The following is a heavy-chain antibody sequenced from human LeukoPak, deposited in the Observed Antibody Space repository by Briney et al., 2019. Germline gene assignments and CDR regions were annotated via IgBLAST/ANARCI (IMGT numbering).Heavy chain of an antibody. CDR2: ISGSGGST. V-gene: IGHV3-23*01. Sequence: GGSLRLSCAASGFTFSNYAMSWVRQTPGKGVEWVSGISGSGGSTYYADSVKGRFTISRDNSKNTLYLQMNSLRAEDTAVYYCATVGSSSGPRGYFDYWGQGTLVTVSS. CDR1: GFTFSNYA. J-gene: IGHJ4*02. D-gene: IGHD3-22*01. CDR3: ATVGSSSGPRGYFDY.